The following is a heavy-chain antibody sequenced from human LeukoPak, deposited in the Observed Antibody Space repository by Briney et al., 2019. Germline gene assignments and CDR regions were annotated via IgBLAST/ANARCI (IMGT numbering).Heavy chain of an antibody. CDR3: AREGGPYRPLDY. Sequence: SGTLSLTCGVSGGSISNTNWWTWVRQPPGKGLEWIGEVNLQGSTNYNPSLKCRVAISVDKSENHISLKLTPVTAADTAVYYCAREGGPYRPLDYSGQGTLVTVAS. CDR1: GGSISNTNW. J-gene: IGHJ4*02. V-gene: IGHV4-4*02. CDR2: VNLQGST.